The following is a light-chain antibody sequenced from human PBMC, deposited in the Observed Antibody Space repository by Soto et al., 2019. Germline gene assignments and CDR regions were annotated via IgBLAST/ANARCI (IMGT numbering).Light chain of an antibody. CDR1: QSVSSSY. CDR2: GAS. V-gene: IGKV3-20*01. CDR3: QQYSSSPRYT. Sequence: ETFLTQSPGTLSLSPGERATLSCRASQSVSSSYLAWYQQKPGQAPRLLVYGASSRAGGIPDRFSGSGSGTDCTLTISRLEPEDFALYYCQQYSSSPRYTFGQGTKLEI. J-gene: IGKJ2*01.